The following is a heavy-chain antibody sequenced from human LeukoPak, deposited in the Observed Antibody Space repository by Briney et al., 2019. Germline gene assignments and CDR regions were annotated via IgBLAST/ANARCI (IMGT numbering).Heavy chain of an antibody. CDR2: INHSGST. CDR1: GGSFSGYY. CDR3: ARDRYYYDSSGYYFLDY. D-gene: IGHD3-22*01. Sequence: SETLSLTCAVYGGSFSGYYWSRIRQPPGKGLEWIGEINHSGSTNYNPSLKSRVTISVDTSKNQFSLKLSSVTAADTAVYYCARDRYYYDSSGYYFLDYWGQGTLVTVSS. J-gene: IGHJ4*02. V-gene: IGHV4-34*01.